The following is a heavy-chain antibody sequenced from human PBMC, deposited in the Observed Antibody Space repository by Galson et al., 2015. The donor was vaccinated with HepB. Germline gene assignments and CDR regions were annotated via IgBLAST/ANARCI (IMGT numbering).Heavy chain of an antibody. D-gene: IGHD1-14*01. CDR1: GYTFTSFA. Sequence: SVKVSCKASGYTFTSFAIHWVRQAPGQRPEWMGRINPNSGGTTYTQKFQGRVTMTRDTSISTAYMELSRLRSDDTAVYYCARGPDDYDDYWGQGTLVTVSS. V-gene: IGHV1-2*06. J-gene: IGHJ4*02. CDR3: ARGPDDYDDY. CDR2: INPNSGGT.